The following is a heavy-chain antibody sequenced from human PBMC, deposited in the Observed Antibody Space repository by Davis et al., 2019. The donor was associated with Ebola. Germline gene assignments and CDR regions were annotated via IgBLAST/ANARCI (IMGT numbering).Heavy chain of an antibody. Sequence: MPSETLSLTCTVSGGSISSYYWSWIRQPPGKGLEWIGYIYYTGSTYYNPSLKSRVTISVDTSKNQFSLKLSSVTAADTAVYYCARSTYYDILTGYFPFDYWGQGTLVTVSS. V-gene: IGHV4-59*12. CDR1: GGSISSYY. CDR3: ARSTYYDILTGYFPFDY. D-gene: IGHD3-9*01. CDR2: IYYTGST. J-gene: IGHJ4*02.